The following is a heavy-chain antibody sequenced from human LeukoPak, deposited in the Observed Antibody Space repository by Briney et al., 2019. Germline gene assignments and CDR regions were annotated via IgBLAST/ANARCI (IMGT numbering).Heavy chain of an antibody. CDR2: INGDGSWT. J-gene: IGHJ4*02. CDR1: GNYW. Sequence: GGSLRLSCAASGNYWMHWVRQAPGKGLVWVSHINGDGSWTTYADSVKGRFTISKDNAKNTVYLQMSSLRAEDTAVYYCATDRGWRTSGYYLYYFEYWGQGTLVTFSS. D-gene: IGHD3-3*01. V-gene: IGHV3-74*01. CDR3: ATDRGWRTSGYYLYYFEY.